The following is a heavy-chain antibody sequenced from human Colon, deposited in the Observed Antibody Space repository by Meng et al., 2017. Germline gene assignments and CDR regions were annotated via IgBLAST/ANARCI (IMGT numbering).Heavy chain of an antibody. CDR2: IFYTGST. V-gene: IGHV4-59*01. J-gene: IGHJ4*02. CDR3: AKYDRPPYCFEY. CDR1: GGSISGNY. D-gene: IGHD2-15*01. Sequence: QVPLQESGPGLVKPSGTLSLTCTVSGGSISGNYWSWIRQSPGRGLEWIAYIFYTGSTNYNPSFKSRATISVDTSKNQFSLNLASVTAADTAVYYCAKYDRPPYCFEYWGQGTLVTVLL.